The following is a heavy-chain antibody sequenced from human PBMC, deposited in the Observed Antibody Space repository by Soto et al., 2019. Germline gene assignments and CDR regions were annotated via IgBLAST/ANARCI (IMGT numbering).Heavy chain of an antibody. CDR1: GGSFSGYY. V-gene: IGHV4-34*01. Sequence: QVQLQQWGAGLLKPSETLSLTCAVYGGSFSGYYWSWIRQPPGKGLEWIGEINHSGSTNYNPSLKSRVTISVDTSKNQFSLKLSSVTAADTALYYCARGLRPYCSSTSCYPLNFRGGMDVWGQGTTVTVSS. D-gene: IGHD2-2*01. CDR3: ARGLRPYCSSTSCYPLNFRGGMDV. J-gene: IGHJ6*02. CDR2: INHSGST.